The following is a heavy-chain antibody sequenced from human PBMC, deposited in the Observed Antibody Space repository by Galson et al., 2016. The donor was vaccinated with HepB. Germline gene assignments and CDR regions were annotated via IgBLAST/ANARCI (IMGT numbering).Heavy chain of an antibody. J-gene: IGHJ3*02. CDR2: IYQSGSA. CDR1: GRSINSGGYS. Sequence: TLSLTCAVSGRSINSGGYSWNWIRQPPGKGLEWIGYIYQSGSADYNPSLKSRVTISVDRSKNQFSLKLTSVTAADTAVYYCARGEGNGIDPGDDFDIWGQGTMVTVSS. V-gene: IGHV4-30-2*01. D-gene: IGHD2-8*01. CDR3: ARGEGNGIDPGDDFDI.